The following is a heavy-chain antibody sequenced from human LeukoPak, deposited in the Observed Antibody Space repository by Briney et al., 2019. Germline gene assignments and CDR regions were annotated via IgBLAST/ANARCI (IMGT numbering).Heavy chain of an antibody. CDR2: IYYSGST. D-gene: IGHD1-26*01. V-gene: IGHV4-59*01. Sequence: SETLSLTCTVSGGSISSYYWSWIRQPPGKGLEWIGYIYYSGSTNYNPSLKSRVTISVDTSKNQFSLKLSSVTAADTAVYYCARGPRGSHDAFDIWGQGTMVTVSS. CDR1: GGSISSYY. J-gene: IGHJ3*02. CDR3: ARGPRGSHDAFDI.